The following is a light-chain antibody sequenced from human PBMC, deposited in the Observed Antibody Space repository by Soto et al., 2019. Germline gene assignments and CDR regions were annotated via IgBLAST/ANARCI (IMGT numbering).Light chain of an antibody. V-gene: IGKV3-15*01. J-gene: IGKJ5*01. CDR3: QQYNNWPIT. Sequence: EIVMTQSPATLSVSPGERATLSFGASQNILSNLAWYQQKPGQAPRLLIYGASTRATGIPARFSGSGSGTEFTLTISSLQSEDFEIYYCQQYNNWPITFGQGTRLEIK. CDR2: GAS. CDR1: QNILSN.